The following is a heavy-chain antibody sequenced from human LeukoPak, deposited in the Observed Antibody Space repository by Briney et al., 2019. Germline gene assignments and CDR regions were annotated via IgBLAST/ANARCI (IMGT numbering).Heavy chain of an antibody. D-gene: IGHD3-22*01. CDR3: AKLPEYYYDSSGYYFWASRADAFDI. J-gene: IGHJ3*02. Sequence: PGGSLRLSCGASGFSFGSYAMSWVRQAPGKGLEWVSAISGSGGGTYYADSVKGRFTISRDNSKNTLYLQMNSLRAEDTAVYYCAKLPEYYYDSSGYYFWASRADAFDIWGQGTMVTVSS. CDR2: ISGSGGGT. CDR1: GFSFGSYA. V-gene: IGHV3-23*01.